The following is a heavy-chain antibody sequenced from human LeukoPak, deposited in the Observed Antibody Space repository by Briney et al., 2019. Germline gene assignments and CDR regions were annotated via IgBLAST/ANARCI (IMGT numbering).Heavy chain of an antibody. V-gene: IGHV4-59*11. CDR3: VRAYDY. J-gene: IGHJ4*02. CDR1: GGSISSHY. CDR2: IYYSGSA. Sequence: PSETLSLTCTVSGGSISSHYWGWIRQPPGKGLEWIGYIYYSGSAKYNPSLKSRVTISVDTSKNQFSLNLISVTAADTAVYYCVRAYDYWGQGTLVTVSS.